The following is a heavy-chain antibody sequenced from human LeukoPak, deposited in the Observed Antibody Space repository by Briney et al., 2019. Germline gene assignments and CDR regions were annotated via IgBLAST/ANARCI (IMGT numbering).Heavy chain of an antibody. J-gene: IGHJ4*02. Sequence: GGSLRLSCTASKFTFSSYSMNWVRQAPGKGLEWISYISSSGSTIYYADSVKGRFTISRDNSKNTLYLQVNSLRAEDTAVYYCARTLYDSSGYPDAVDYWGQGTLVTVSS. D-gene: IGHD3-22*01. CDR2: ISSSGSTI. CDR1: KFTFSSYS. V-gene: IGHV3-48*01. CDR3: ARTLYDSSGYPDAVDY.